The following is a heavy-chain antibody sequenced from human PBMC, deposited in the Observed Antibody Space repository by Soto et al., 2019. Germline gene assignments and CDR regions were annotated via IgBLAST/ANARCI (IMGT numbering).Heavy chain of an antibody. CDR3: AKDSSGYGDDAFDI. D-gene: IGHD3-22*01. CDR2: ISWNSGSI. J-gene: IGHJ3*02. CDR1: GFTFDDYA. Sequence: EVQLVESGGGLVQPGRSLRLSCAASGFTFDDYAMHWVRQAPGKGLEWVSGISWNSGSIGYADSVKGRFTISRDNAKNSLYLQMNSLRAEDTALYYCAKDSSGYGDDAFDIWGQGTMVTVSS. V-gene: IGHV3-9*01.